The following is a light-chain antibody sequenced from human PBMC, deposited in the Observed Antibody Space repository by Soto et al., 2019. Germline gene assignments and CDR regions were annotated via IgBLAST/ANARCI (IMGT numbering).Light chain of an antibody. CDR3: HQYGASPGT. J-gene: IGKJ1*01. CDR1: QSVSNSY. CDR2: GAS. Sequence: EIVLTQSPGTLSLSPGERATLSCRASQSVSNSYLAWYQQKPGQAPRLLIYGASSRATGIPDRFSGSGSGTDFTLTISRLEPEDFAVYYCHQYGASPGTFGQGTEVEIK. V-gene: IGKV3-20*01.